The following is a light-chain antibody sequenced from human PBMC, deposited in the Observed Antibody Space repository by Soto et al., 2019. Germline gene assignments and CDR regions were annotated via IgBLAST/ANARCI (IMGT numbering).Light chain of an antibody. Sequence: QSALTQPPSATGTHGQRVTISCSGSSSNIGGYYVSWYQQLPGTAPKVLIYRNTQRPSGVPDRFSGSKSGTSASLAISGLLSDDDAEYYCAAWDDSLSGYFFGTGTKLTVL. V-gene: IGLV1-47*01. CDR1: SSNIGGYY. CDR3: AAWDDSLSGYF. J-gene: IGLJ1*01. CDR2: RNT.